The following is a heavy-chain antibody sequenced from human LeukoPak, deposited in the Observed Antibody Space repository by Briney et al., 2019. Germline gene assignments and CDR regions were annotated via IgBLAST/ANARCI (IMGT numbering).Heavy chain of an antibody. CDR2: KRDGGRL. CDR3: TTWSAAYRAH. Sequence: PGGSLRLSCAASGFTFNNAWMSSGKRDGGRLDYAAPVDGRFTISRNDSKNTLYLQMNSLKTEDTAVYYCTTWSAAYRAHWGQGTLVTVSS. D-gene: IGHD2-15*01. V-gene: IGHV3-15*01. J-gene: IGHJ4*02. CDR1: GFTFNNAW.